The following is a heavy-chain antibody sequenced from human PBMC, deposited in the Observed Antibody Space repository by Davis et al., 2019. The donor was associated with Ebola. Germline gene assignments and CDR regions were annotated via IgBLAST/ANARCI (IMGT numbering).Heavy chain of an antibody. Sequence: GGSLRLSCAASGFTFSSYAMSWVRQAPGKGLEWVSAISGSGGSTYYADSVKGRFTISRDNSKNTLYLQMNSLRAEDTAVYYCAKAWLRYFDWSLGNYFDYWGQGTLVTVSS. D-gene: IGHD3-9*01. CDR2: ISGSGGST. CDR3: AKAWLRYFDWSLGNYFDY. J-gene: IGHJ4*02. V-gene: IGHV3-23*01. CDR1: GFTFSSYA.